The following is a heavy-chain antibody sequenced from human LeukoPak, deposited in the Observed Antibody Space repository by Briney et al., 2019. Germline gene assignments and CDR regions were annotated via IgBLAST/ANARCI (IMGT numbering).Heavy chain of an antibody. CDR3: ARADIVVVVAADYYFDY. CDR2: ISAYNGNT. V-gene: IGHV1-18*01. CDR1: GYTFTSYG. Sequence: EASVKVSCKASGYTFTSYGISWVRQAPGQGLEWMGWISAYNGNTNNARKLQGRVTMTTDTSTSTAYMELRSLRSEDTAVYYCARADIVVVVAADYYFDYWGQGTLVTVSS. J-gene: IGHJ4*02. D-gene: IGHD2-15*01.